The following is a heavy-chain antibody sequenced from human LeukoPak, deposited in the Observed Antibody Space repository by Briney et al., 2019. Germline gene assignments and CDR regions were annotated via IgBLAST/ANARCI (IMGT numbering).Heavy chain of an antibody. J-gene: IGHJ3*02. CDR3: ARDPIMSYENAFDI. Sequence: SETLSLTCTVSGYSISSGYYWGWIRQPPGKGLEWIGCIYHSGSTYYNPSLKSRVTISVDTSKNQFSLKLSSVTAADTAVYYCARDPIMSYENAFDIWGQGTMVTVSS. D-gene: IGHD3-16*01. CDR2: IYHSGST. V-gene: IGHV4-38-2*02. CDR1: GYSISSGYY.